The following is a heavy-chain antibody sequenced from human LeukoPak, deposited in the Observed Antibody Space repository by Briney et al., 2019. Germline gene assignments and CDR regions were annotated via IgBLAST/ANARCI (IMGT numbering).Heavy chain of an antibody. CDR3: AKAESGSYDY. CDR2: ISYDGSNK. D-gene: IGHD1-26*01. J-gene: IGHJ4*02. CDR1: GFTFSSYG. V-gene: IGHV3-30*18. Sequence: GRSLRLSCAASGFTFSSYGMHWVRQAPGKGLEWVAVISYDGSNKYYADSVKGRFTISRDNSKNTLYLQMNSLRAEDTAVYYCAKAESGSYDYWGQGTLVTVSS.